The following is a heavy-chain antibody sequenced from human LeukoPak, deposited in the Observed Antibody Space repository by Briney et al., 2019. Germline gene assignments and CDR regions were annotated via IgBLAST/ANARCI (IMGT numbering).Heavy chain of an antibody. V-gene: IGHV3-64D*06. CDR3: VKDRYVDY. CDR1: GFTIGAYA. D-gene: IGHD2-2*01. CDR2: ISSDGGTT. J-gene: IGHJ4*02. Sequence: PGGSLRLSCSVSGFTIGAYAMHWVRQAPGKGLQYVSSISSDGGTTYYAGSVKGRFTISRDNSKNTLHLQMSSLRSEDTAVYYCVKDRYVDYWGQGTLVTVSS.